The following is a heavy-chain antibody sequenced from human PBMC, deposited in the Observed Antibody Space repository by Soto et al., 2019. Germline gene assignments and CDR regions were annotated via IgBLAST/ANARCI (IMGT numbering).Heavy chain of an antibody. CDR2: ISYSGST. CDR1: CGSITSYY. CDR3: AREGVSSSWYYYYAMEV. D-gene: IGHD6-13*01. V-gene: IGHV4-59*01. J-gene: IGHJ6*02. Sequence: SETLSLTCTVSCGSITSYYWSWIRQPPGKGLEWIGYISYSGSTNYNPSLKSRVTISVETSKNQFSLKLSSVTAADTAVYYCAREGVSSSWYYYYAMEVWGQGTTVTVSS.